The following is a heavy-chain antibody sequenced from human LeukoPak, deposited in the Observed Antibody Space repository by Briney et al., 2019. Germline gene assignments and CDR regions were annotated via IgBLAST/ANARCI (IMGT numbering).Heavy chain of an antibody. V-gene: IGHV4-30-4*01. J-gene: IGHJ3*02. CDR3: ARRDYDSPVGAFDI. CDR2: IYYSGST. D-gene: IGHD3-22*01. Sequence: PSQTLSLTCTVSGGSFSSGDYYWSWIRQPPGKGLEWIGYIYYSGSTYYNPSLKSRVTISVDTSKNQFSLKLSSVTAADTAVYYCARRDYDSPVGAFDIWGQGTMVTVSS. CDR1: GGSFSSGDYY.